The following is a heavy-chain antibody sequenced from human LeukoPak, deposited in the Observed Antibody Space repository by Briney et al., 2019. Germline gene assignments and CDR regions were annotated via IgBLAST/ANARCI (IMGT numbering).Heavy chain of an antibody. J-gene: IGHJ3*02. V-gene: IGHV1-2*02. CDR2: INPNSGGT. CDR3: ARLPLWGDAFDI. Sequence: GASVKASCKTSGYTFTGYYMHWVRQAPGQGLEWMGWINPNSGGTNYAQKFQGRVTMTRDTSISTAYMELSRLRSDDTAVYYCARLPLWGDAFDIWGQGTMVTVSS. D-gene: IGHD2-21*01. CDR1: GYTFTGYY.